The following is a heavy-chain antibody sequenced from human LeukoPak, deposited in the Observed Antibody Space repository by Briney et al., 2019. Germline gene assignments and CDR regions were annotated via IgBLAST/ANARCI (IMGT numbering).Heavy chain of an antibody. CDR1: GYSFTSYW. CDR3: AMSFDGYNDNYYFDY. CDR2: IYPGDSDT. Sequence: GESLKISCKGSGYSFTSYWIGWVRQMPGKGLEWMGMIYPGDSDTRYSPSFQGQVTISADKSISTAYLQWSSLKASDTAMYYCAMSFDGYNDNYYFDYWGQGTLVTVSS. J-gene: IGHJ4*02. V-gene: IGHV5-51*01. D-gene: IGHD5-24*01.